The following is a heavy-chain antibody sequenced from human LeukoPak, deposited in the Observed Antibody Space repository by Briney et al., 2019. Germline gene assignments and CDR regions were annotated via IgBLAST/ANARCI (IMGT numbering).Heavy chain of an antibody. CDR2: IIPILGIA. J-gene: IGHJ5*02. D-gene: IGHD2/OR15-2a*01. CDR1: GGTFSSYA. V-gene: IGHV1-69*04. CDR3: ARDPTEYIGLRNWFDP. Sequence: ASVKVSCKASGGTFSSYAISWVRQAPGQRLEWMGKIIPILGIANYAQKFQGRVTITADKSTSTAYMELSSLRSEDTAVYYCARDPTEYIGLRNWFDPWGQGTLVTVSS.